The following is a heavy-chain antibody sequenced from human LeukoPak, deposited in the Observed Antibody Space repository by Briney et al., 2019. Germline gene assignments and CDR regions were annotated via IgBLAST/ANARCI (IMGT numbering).Heavy chain of an antibody. D-gene: IGHD4-23*01. CDR3: TRGWLAESTVVTPYNY. CDR1: GGIFSNYA. V-gene: IGHV1-69*13. Sequence: ASVKVSCTASGGIFSNYAISWVRQAPGQGLEWMGGIIPIFGTANYAQKFQGRVTITADESTSTVYMELSSLRSEDTAIYYCTRGWLAESTVVTPYNYWGQGTLVTVSS. J-gene: IGHJ4*02. CDR2: IIPIFGTA.